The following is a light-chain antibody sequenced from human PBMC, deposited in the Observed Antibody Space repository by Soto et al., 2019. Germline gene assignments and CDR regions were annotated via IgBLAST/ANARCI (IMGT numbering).Light chain of an antibody. J-gene: IGKJ1*01. CDR3: QQYGDSTGTGT. CDR1: QTVSRY. V-gene: IGKV3-20*01. CDR2: DAS. Sequence: EIVLTQSPXXLXXXXXXXXTLXCXXIQTVSRYLGWYQQKPGQAPRLLIYDASTRATGIPDRFSGSGSGTDFTLTISRLEPEDFAVYYCQQYGDSTGTGTFGQGTKVDIK.